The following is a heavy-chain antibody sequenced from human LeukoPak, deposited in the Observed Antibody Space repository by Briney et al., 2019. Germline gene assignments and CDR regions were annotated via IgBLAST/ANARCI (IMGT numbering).Heavy chain of an antibody. J-gene: IGHJ4*02. Sequence: PSETLSLTCTVSGGSISSYYWSWIRQPPGKGLEWIGYIYYSGSTNYNPSLKSRVTISVDTSKNQFSLKLSSVTAADTAVYYCARERDSEWLPRSYYFDYWGQGTLVTVSS. D-gene: IGHD5-24*01. CDR2: IYYSGST. CDR3: ARERDSEWLPRSYYFDY. V-gene: IGHV4-59*01. CDR1: GGSISSYY.